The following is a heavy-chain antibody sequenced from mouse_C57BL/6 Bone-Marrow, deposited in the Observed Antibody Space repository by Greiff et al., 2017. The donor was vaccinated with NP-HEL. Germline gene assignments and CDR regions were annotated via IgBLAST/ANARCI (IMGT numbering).Heavy chain of an antibody. D-gene: IGHD1-1*01. CDR1: GYTFTSYW. CDR3: ARCPIYYYGSRGYFDY. CDR2: INPSNGGT. J-gene: IGHJ2*01. Sequence: VQLQQPGTELVKPGASVKLSCKASGYTFTSYWMHWVKQRPGQGLEWIGNINPSNGGTNYNEKFKSKATLTVDKSSSTAYMQPSSLTSEDSAVYYCARCPIYYYGSRGYFDYWGQGTTLTVSS. V-gene: IGHV1-53*01.